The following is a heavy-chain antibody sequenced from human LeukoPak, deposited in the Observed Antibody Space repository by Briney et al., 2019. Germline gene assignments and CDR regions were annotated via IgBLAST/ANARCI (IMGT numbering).Heavy chain of an antibody. CDR2: ISGSGGST. V-gene: IGHV3-23*01. D-gene: IGHD3-10*01. CDR3: AKDLGYYGSGSSFDY. CDR1: GFTFSSYA. J-gene: IGHJ4*02. Sequence: GGSLRLSCAASGFTFSSYAMSWVRQAPGKGLEWVSAISGSGGSTYYADSVKGRFTISRDNSKDTLYLQMNSLRAEDTAVYYCAKDLGYYGSGSSFDYWGQGTLVTVSS.